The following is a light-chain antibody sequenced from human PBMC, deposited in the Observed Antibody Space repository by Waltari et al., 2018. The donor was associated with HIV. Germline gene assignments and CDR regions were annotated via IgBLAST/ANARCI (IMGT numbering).Light chain of an antibody. CDR2: RNG. CDR3: AAWDDILSGLV. J-gene: IGLJ3*02. CDR1: DSHIGTNY. Sequence: QSVLTQPPSASGTPGQRVPISCSGSDSHIGTNYVYWYQQLPGTTPKLLIYRNGQRPSGVPDRFSGSKSGTSASLAISGLRSEDEAAYYCAAWDDILSGLVFGGGTKLTVL. V-gene: IGLV1-47*01.